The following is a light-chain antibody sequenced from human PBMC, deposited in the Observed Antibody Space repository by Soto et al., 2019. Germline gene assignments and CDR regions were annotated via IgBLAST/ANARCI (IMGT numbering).Light chain of an antibody. CDR2: YNY. Sequence: QSVLTQPPSASGTPGQRVTISCSGSNSNIGSHGVNWYQQLPGAAPKLLIYYNYQRPSGVPDRFSASKSGTSASLAISGLQSEDEAGYYCAAWDDSLNGWVFGGGTQLTVL. CDR3: AAWDDSLNGWV. CDR1: NSNIGSHG. V-gene: IGLV1-44*01. J-gene: IGLJ3*02.